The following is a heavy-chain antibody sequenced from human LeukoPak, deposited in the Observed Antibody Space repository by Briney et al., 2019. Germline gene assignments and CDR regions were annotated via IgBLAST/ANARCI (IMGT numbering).Heavy chain of an antibody. CDR3: ARVDYYGDYPDY. CDR2: INPSGGST. Sequence: GASVKVSXKASGYTFTSYYMHWVRQAPGQGLEWMGIINPSGGSTSYAQKFQGRVTMTRDTSTSTVYMEPSSLRSEDTAVYYCARVDYYGDYPDYWGQGTLVTVSS. CDR1: GYTFTSYY. D-gene: IGHD4-17*01. V-gene: IGHV1-46*01. J-gene: IGHJ4*02.